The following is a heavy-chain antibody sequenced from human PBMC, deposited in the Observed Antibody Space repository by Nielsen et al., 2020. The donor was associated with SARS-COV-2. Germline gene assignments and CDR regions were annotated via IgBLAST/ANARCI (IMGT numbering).Heavy chain of an antibody. CDR1: GFTFSSYS. CDR2: ISSSSSYI. V-gene: IGHV3-21*01. J-gene: IGHJ4*02. D-gene: IGHD6-13*01. CDR3: ARAMGIAAAPDY. Sequence: GESLKISCAASGFTFSSYSMNWVRQAPGKGLEWVSSISSSSSYIYYADSVKGRFTISRDNAKNSLYLQMNSLRAEDTAVYYCARAMGIAAAPDYWGQGTLVTVSS.